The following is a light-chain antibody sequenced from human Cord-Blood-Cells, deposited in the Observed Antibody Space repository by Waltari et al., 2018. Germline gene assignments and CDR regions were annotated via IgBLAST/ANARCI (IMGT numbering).Light chain of an antibody. CDR3: QQSYSTPWT. Sequence: DIQMTQSPSSLSASVGDRVTITCRASQSISNYLNWYQQKPGKAPKLLIYAASSLQSGVPSRFSGSGSATDFTLTISSLQPEDVATYYCQQSYSTPWTFGQGTKVEIK. CDR2: AAS. CDR1: QSISNY. V-gene: IGKV1-39*01. J-gene: IGKJ1*01.